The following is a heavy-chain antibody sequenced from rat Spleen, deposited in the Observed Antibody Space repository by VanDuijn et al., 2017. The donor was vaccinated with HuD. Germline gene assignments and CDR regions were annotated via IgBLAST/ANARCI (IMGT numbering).Heavy chain of an antibody. CDR1: GFTFTDYY. V-gene: IGHV5-29*01. CDR2: ISSDGRSN. CDR3: AREESNSDYFDY. Sequence: EVQLVESDGGLVQPGRSLKLSCAASGFTFTDYYMAWVRQAPTKGLEWVATISSDGRSNYYRDSVKGRFTISRDNAKRNLNLQMNSLRSEDTATYSCAREESNSDYFDYWGQGVMVTVSS. J-gene: IGHJ2*01. D-gene: IGHD4-4*01.